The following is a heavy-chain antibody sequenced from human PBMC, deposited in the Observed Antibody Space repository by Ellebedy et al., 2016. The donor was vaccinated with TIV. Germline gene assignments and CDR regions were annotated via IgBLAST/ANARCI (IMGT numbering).Heavy chain of an antibody. V-gene: IGHV4-39*07. CDR1: GGSIRNSDYY. CDR3: ARDPALPRGRFDT. J-gene: IGHJ5*02. CDR2: IYYSGSA. Sequence: MPSETLSLTCTVSGGSIRNSDYYWNWIRQPPGKGLEWIGSIYYSGSAYYNPSLKSRVTVSVATSKNQFSLNLSSVTAADTAVYYCARDPALPRGRFDTWGQGTLVTVSS.